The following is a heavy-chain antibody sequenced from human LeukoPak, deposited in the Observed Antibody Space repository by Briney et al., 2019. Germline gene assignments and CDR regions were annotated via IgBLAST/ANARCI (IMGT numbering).Heavy chain of an antibody. CDR1: GFTFSSYS. CDR2: ISSSSSYI. D-gene: IGHD6-13*01. J-gene: IGHJ4*02. Sequence: GGSLRLSCAASGFTFSSYSMNWVRQAPGKGLEWVSSISSSSSYIYYADSVKGRFTISRDNAKNSLYLQMNSLRAEDTAVYYCASLGVEYSSQLVRGRFFDYWGQGTLVTVSS. CDR3: ASLGVEYSSQLVRGRFFDY. V-gene: IGHV3-21*01.